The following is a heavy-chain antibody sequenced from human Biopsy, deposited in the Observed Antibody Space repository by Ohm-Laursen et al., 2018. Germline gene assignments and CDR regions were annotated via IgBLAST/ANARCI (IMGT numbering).Heavy chain of an antibody. J-gene: IGHJ4*02. V-gene: IGHV4-59*07. CDR3: ARGSSYGYDFDY. Sequence: SDTLSLTCTVSGGSIYNFFWSWIRQPPGKGLEWIGYIYYSGSTNYNPSLKSRVTISVDRSKNHFSLKLSSVTAADTAVYFCARGSSYGYDFDYWGQGTLVAVSS. D-gene: IGHD5-18*01. CDR1: GGSIYNFF. CDR2: IYYSGST.